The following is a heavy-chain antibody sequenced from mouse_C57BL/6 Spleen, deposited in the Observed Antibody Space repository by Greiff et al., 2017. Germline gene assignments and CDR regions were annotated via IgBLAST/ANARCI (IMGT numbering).Heavy chain of an antibody. Sequence: QVQLQQPGAELVKPGASVKLSCKASGYTFTSYWMQWVKQRPGQGLEWIGELDPSDSYTNYNQKFKGKATLTVDTSSSTAYMQLSSLTSEDSAVYYCARKATKSYYYGSSLYYFDYWGQGTTLTVSS. D-gene: IGHD1-1*01. CDR1: GYTFTSYW. CDR3: ARKATKSYYYGSSLYYFDY. CDR2: LDPSDSYT. V-gene: IGHV1-50*01. J-gene: IGHJ2*01.